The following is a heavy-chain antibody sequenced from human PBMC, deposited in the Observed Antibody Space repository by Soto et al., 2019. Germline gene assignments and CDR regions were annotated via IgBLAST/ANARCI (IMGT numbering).Heavy chain of an antibody. Sequence: GSLRLSCAASAFTFSTYNMNWVRQSPGKGLEWVSYISSTNSLKLYAESVKGRFTNSRDNAKNSLYLQMNNLAAGDTVVYSCTTDFWSAYYDSTDVWGKGTTVTVSS. CDR1: AFTFSTYN. J-gene: IGHJ6*03. CDR2: ISSTNSLK. V-gene: IGHV3-48*01. CDR3: TTDFWSAYYDSTDV. D-gene: IGHD3-3*01.